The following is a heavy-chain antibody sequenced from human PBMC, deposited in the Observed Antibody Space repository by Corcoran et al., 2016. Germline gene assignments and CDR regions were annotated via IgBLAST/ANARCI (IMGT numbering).Heavy chain of an antibody. Sequence: QVQLQQRGAGLLKPSETLSLTCAVYGGSFSGYYWSWIRQPPGKGLEWIGEINHSGSTNYNPSLKSRVTISVDTSKNQFSLKLSSVTAADTAVYYCASVLWFGEGRFDPWGQGTLVTVSS. D-gene: IGHD3-10*01. CDR3: ASVLWFGEGRFDP. V-gene: IGHV4-34*01. CDR2: INHSGST. J-gene: IGHJ5*02. CDR1: GGSFSGYY.